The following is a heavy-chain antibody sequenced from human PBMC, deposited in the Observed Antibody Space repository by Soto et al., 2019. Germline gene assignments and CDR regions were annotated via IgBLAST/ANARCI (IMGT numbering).Heavy chain of an antibody. CDR2: MNPNSGNT. Sequence: GASVKVSCEASGYTFTSYDINWVRQATGQGLEWMGWMNPNSGNTGYAQKFQGRVTMTRNTSISTAYMELSSLRSEDTAVYYCARAPSRVTVAFDIWGQGTMVTVSS. CDR3: ARAPSRVTVAFDI. V-gene: IGHV1-8*01. D-gene: IGHD2-21*02. J-gene: IGHJ3*02. CDR1: GYTFTSYD.